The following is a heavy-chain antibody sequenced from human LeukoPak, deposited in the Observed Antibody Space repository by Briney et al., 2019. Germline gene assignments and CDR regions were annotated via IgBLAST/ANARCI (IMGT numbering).Heavy chain of an antibody. CDR1: GFIFSSYW. D-gene: IGHD2-2*01. CDR2: IKQDGSEK. J-gene: IGHJ4*02. Sequence: PGGSLRLSCAASGFIFSSYWMSWVRQAPGKGLEWVANIKQDGSEKYYVDSVKGRFTISRDNAKNSLYLQMNSLRAEDTAVYYCARGSPFEPAALPFDYWGQGTLVTVSS. V-gene: IGHV3-7*01. CDR3: ARGSPFEPAALPFDY.